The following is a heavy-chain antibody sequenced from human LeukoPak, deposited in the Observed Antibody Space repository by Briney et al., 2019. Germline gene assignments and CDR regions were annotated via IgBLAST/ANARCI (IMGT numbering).Heavy chain of an antibody. V-gene: IGHV3-43*01. J-gene: IGHJ4*02. CDR1: GFTFDDYA. D-gene: IGHD2-2*02. Sequence: PGGSLRLSCAASGFTFDDYAMHWVRQAPGKGLEWVSLISWDGGSTYYADSVKGRFTISRDNSKNSLYLQMNSLRTEDTALYYCAKGVNQLLYAHFDYWGQGTLVTVSS. CDR3: AKGVNQLLYAHFDY. CDR2: ISWDGGST.